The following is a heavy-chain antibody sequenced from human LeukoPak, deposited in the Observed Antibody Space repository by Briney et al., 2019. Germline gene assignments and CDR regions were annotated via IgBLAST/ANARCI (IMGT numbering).Heavy chain of an antibody. CDR3: ARRGRGYSSGWYYDFWGFDY. J-gene: IGHJ4*02. Sequence: ASVKVSCKASGGTFTSYGISWVRQAPGQGLEGMGGISAYNGNTNYAQKLQGRVTMTTDTSTSPAYMELRSLRSDDTAVYYCARRGRGYSSGWYYDFWGFDYWGQGTLVTVSS. CDR1: GGTFTSYG. CDR2: ISAYNGNT. V-gene: IGHV1-18*01. D-gene: IGHD6-19*01.